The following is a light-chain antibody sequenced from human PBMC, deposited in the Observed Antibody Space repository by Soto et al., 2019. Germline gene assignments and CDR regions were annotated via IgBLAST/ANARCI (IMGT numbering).Light chain of an antibody. Sequence: QSALTQPPSASGSPGQSVTISCTGTGSDVGDYNYVSWYQQHPGKAPKLMIYEVSKRPSGVPDRFSGSKSGNTASLTVSGLHAEDEANYYCSSYTCSSYVFGTGTKLTVL. J-gene: IGLJ1*01. CDR1: GSDVGDYNY. CDR2: EVS. CDR3: SSYTCSSYV. V-gene: IGLV2-8*01.